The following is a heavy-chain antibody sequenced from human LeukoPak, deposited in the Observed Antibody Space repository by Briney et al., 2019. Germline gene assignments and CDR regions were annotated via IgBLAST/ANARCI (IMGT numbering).Heavy chain of an antibody. J-gene: IGHJ4*02. V-gene: IGHV1-24*01. CDR1: GYTLTELS. Sequence: TSVKVSCNVSGYTLTELSMHWVRQAPAKGIEWMGGFDPEDGETIYAQKFQGRVTMTEDTSTDTAYMELSSLRSEDTAVYYCVVSGSWSHSYWGQGTLVTVSS. D-gene: IGHD3-10*01. CDR2: FDPEDGET. CDR3: VVSGSWSHSY.